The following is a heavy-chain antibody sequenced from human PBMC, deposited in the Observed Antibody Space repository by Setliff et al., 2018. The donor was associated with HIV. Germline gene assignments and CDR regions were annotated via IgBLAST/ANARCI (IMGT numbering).Heavy chain of an antibody. Sequence: GGSLRLSCAASGFTFSDYSMNWVRQAPGKGLEWVSFIGGRFDTYYADSVKGRFTISRDNAKKSLYLQMNSLRADDTAVYYCARYKWNNWIFGWFDPWGQGTQVTVSS. CDR1: GFTFSDYS. CDR2: IGGRFDT. V-gene: IGHV3-48*01. CDR3: ARYKWNNWIFGWFDP. D-gene: IGHD1-20*01. J-gene: IGHJ5*02.